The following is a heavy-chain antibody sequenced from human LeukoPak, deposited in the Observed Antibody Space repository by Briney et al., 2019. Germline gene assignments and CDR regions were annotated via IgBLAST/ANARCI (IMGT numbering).Heavy chain of an antibody. CDR3: ASFGAYSFDY. CDR2: INTGTGNP. D-gene: IGHD2-21*01. Sequence: ASVKVSCKTSGYTFTSYAMNWVRRAPGKGLEFMGWINTGTGNPTYAQGFTGRFVFSLDTSVSTAYLQISTLKPEDTAVYYCASFGAYSFDYWGQGTLVTVSS. CDR1: GYTFTSYA. J-gene: IGHJ4*02. V-gene: IGHV7-4-1*02.